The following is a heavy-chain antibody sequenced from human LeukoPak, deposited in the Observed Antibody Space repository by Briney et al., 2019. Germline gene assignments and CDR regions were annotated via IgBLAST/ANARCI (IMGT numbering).Heavy chain of an antibody. J-gene: IGHJ6*04. V-gene: IGHV3-30*03. CDR3: ATDIISWCGEFDYGLDV. CDR1: GFTLCNDG. D-gene: IGHD3-10*01. Sequence: GGSLRLSCAASGFTLCNDGMHWGRQAPGKGLGWVALISYDGSNKYYADSVKGRFTISRDNSKNTLYLQMNSLRAEDTAVYYCATDIISWCGEFDYGLDVWGKGTTVTVSP. CDR2: ISYDGSNK.